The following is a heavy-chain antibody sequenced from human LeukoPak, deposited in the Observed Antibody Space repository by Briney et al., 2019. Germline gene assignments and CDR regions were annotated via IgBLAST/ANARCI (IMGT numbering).Heavy chain of an antibody. CDR1: GGSITSGGYY. CDR3: ARVISYGFVY. V-gene: IGHV4-31*03. CDR2: IYYSVST. D-gene: IGHD5-18*01. J-gene: IGHJ4*02. Sequence: SQTLSLTCTVSGGSITSGGYYWSWIRQHPGKGLEWIGYIYYSVSTYYNPSLKSRVTISIDTSKKQFSLDLNSVTAADTAVYYCARVISYGFVYWGQGTLVTVSS.